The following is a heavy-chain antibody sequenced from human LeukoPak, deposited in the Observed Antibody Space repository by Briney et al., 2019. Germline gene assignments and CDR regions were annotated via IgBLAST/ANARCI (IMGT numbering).Heavy chain of an antibody. Sequence: AASVKVSCKGSGYNFDRYGVNWVRQAPGQGLEWVGWISTYNGNTFYAQKFQGRVTMTRDTSISTAYMELSRLRSDDTAVYYCARGATVTTNNWFDPWGQGTLVTISS. CDR1: GYNFDRYG. CDR3: ARGATVTTNNWFDP. CDR2: ISTYNGNT. V-gene: IGHV1-18*04. J-gene: IGHJ5*02. D-gene: IGHD4-11*01.